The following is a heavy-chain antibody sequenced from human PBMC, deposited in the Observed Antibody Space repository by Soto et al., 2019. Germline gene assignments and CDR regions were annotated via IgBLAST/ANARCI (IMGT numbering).Heavy chain of an antibody. CDR3: ARGPNCSGGSCYQQDYYYYGMDV. V-gene: IGHV4-34*01. J-gene: IGHJ6*02. Sequence: SETLSLTCAVYGGSFSGYYWSWIRQPPGKGLEWIGEINHSGSTNYNPSLKSRVTISVDTSKNQFSLKLSSVTAADTAVYYCARGPNCSGGSCYQQDYYYYGMDVWGQGTTVT. CDR1: GGSFSGYY. D-gene: IGHD2-15*01. CDR2: INHSGST.